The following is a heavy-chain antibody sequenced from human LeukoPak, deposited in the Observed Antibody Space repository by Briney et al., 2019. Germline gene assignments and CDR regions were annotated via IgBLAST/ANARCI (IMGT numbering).Heavy chain of an antibody. Sequence: PSETLSLTCTVSGGSISSSSYYWGWIRQPPGKGLEWIGSIYYSGSTYYNPSLKSRVTISVDTSKNQFSLKLSSVTAADTAVYYCARGVYYYDSSGYYYGNWFDPWGQGTLVTVSS. CDR2: IYYSGST. J-gene: IGHJ5*02. CDR1: GGSISSSSYY. D-gene: IGHD3-22*01. V-gene: IGHV4-39*01. CDR3: ARGVYYYDSSGYYYGNWFDP.